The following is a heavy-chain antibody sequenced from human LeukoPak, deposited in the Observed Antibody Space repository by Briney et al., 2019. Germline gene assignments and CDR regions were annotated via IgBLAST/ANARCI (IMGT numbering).Heavy chain of an antibody. J-gene: IGHJ6*03. CDR1: GGSISGYY. CDR2: IFYSGST. CDR3: ATTDRVAVTGTNYYYYYMDV. Sequence: PSETLSLTCTVSGGSISGYYWSWIRQPPGKGLEWIGYIFYSGSTNYSPSLTSRVSISVDTSKSQLSLKLTSVTAADTAVYYCATTDRVAVTGTNYYYYYMDVWGKGTTVTVSS. V-gene: IGHV4-59*12. D-gene: IGHD6-19*01.